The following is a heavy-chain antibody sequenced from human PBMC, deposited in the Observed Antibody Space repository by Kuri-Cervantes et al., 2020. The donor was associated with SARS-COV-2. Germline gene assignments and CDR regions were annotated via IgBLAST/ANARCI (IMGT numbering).Heavy chain of an antibody. CDR2: IHWNDDK. Sequence: SGPTLVKPTQTLTLTCTFSGFSLSTSGVGVGWIRQPPGKALEWLALIHWNDDKRYSPSLKSRLTITKDTSKNQVVLTMTNMDPVDTATYYYAHKSPGITIFGVVIGGWFDPWGQGTLVTVSS. V-gene: IGHV2-5*01. CDR1: GFSLSTSGVG. J-gene: IGHJ5*02. CDR3: AHKSPGITIFGVVIGGWFDP. D-gene: IGHD3-3*01.